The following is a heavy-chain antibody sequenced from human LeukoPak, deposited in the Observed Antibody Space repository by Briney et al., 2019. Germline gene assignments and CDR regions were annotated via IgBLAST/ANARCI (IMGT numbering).Heavy chain of an antibody. CDR1: GFTFSSYW. D-gene: IGHD3-3*01. CDR3: ARDYYDFWSGYSHDAFDI. J-gene: IGHJ3*02. CDR2: IKQDGSEK. Sequence: PGGSLRLSCAASGFTFSSYWMSWVRQAPGEGLEWVANIKQDGSEKYYVDSVKGRFTISRDNAKNSLYLQMNSLRAEDTAVYYCARDYYDFWSGYSHDAFDIWGQGTMVTVSS. V-gene: IGHV3-7*01.